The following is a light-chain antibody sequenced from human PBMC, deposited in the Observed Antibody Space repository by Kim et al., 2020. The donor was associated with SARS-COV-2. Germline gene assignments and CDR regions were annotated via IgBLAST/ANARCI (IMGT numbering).Light chain of an antibody. J-gene: IGKJ1*01. V-gene: IGKV1-5*03. CDR1: QSISSW. CDR2: TAS. CDR3: QQYDTYWT. Sequence: DIQMTQSPSTLSASVGDRATITCRASQSISSWLAWYQQKPGKAPKLLIYTASSLENGVPSRFSGSGSGTEFTLTISSLQPDDFATYYCQQYDTYWTFGQGTKVDIK.